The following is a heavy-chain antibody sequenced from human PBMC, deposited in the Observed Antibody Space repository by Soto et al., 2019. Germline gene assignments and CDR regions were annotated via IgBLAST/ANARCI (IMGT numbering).Heavy chain of an antibody. D-gene: IGHD3-10*01. Sequence: SVNVSCKSSGGTFISYAISWVRQAPGQGLECMGGIIPIFGTANYAQKFQGRVTITADESTSTAYMELSSLRSEDTAVYYCARAQIDYYGSGSYYRPSAWFDPWGQGTLVTVSS. CDR3: ARAQIDYYGSGSYYRPSAWFDP. V-gene: IGHV1-69*13. J-gene: IGHJ5*02. CDR2: IIPIFGTA. CDR1: GGTFISYA.